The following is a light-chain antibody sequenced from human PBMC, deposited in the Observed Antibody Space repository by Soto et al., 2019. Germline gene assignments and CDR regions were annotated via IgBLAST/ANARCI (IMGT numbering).Light chain of an antibody. CDR3: HQYDSYWT. CDR1: RRIRSW. Sequence: DIQMTQSPSTLSASVGDRVTITCRASRRIRSWLAWYQQKPGKAPKLLIYDASSLESGVPSRFSGSGSGTEFTLTISSLQPYDFATYYCHQYDSYWTFGQGTKVEIK. CDR2: DAS. J-gene: IGKJ1*01. V-gene: IGKV1-5*01.